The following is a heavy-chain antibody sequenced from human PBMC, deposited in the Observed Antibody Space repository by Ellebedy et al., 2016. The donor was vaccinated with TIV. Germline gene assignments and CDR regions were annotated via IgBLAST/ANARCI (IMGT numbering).Heavy chain of an antibody. CDR1: GGSFSGYY. D-gene: IGHD3-10*01. Sequence: SETLSLXXAVYGGSFSGYYWSWIRQPPGKGLEWIGRIYTSGSTNYNPSLKSRVTMSVDTSKNQFSLKLSSVAAADTAVYYCARYYYGSGTFDYWGQGTLVTVSS. J-gene: IGHJ4*02. CDR2: IYTSGST. CDR3: ARYYYGSGTFDY. V-gene: IGHV4-59*10.